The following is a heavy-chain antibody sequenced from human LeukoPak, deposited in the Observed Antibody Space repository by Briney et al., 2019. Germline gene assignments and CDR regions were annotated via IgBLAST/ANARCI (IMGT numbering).Heavy chain of an antibody. CDR2: ISGSGGSI. V-gene: IGHV3-23*01. Sequence: PGGSLRLSCVAPGFTFSSYAMTWVRQGPGKGLEWVSVISGSGGSIYYADSVKGRFTISRDNSKNTLYLQMNSLRAEDTAIYYCVHCGGDCYPCCGMDIWGQGTTVTVSS. J-gene: IGHJ6*02. CDR3: VHCGGDCYPCCGMDI. CDR1: GFTFSSYA. D-gene: IGHD2-21*02.